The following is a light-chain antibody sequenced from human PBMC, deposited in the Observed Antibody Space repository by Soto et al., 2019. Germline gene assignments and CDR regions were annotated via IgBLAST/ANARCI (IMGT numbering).Light chain of an antibody. CDR2: RNK. CDR1: SSNIGSNY. Sequence: QSVLTQPPSASGTPGQRVTISCSGSSSNIGSNYVYWYQQLPGTAPKLLIYRNKQRPSGGPDRFSGSKSGTSASLAISGLRSEDEADYYCAAWDDSLSVLYVFGTGTKGTVL. J-gene: IGLJ1*01. V-gene: IGLV1-47*01. CDR3: AAWDDSLSVLYV.